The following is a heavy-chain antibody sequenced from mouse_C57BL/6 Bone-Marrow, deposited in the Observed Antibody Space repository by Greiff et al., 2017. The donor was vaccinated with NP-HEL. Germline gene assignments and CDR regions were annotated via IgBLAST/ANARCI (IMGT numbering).Heavy chain of an antibody. CDR2: IYPGGGYT. D-gene: IGHD1-1*01. Sequence: VQLQESGAELVRPGTSVKMSCKASGYTFTNYWIGWAKQRPGHGLEWIGDIYPGGGYTNYNEKFKGKATLTADKSSSTAYMQFSSLTSEDSAIYYCARLRGYYYAMDYWGQGTSVTVSS. V-gene: IGHV1-63*01. CDR1: GYTFTNYW. CDR3: ARLRGYYYAMDY. J-gene: IGHJ4*01.